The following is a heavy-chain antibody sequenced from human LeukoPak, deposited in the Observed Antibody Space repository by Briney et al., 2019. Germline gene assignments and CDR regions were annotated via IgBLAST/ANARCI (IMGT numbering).Heavy chain of an antibody. Sequence: PSETLSLTCIVSGGSISSGSYYWSWIRQHPGKGLEWIGYFYYGATSYYSPSLKSRATISADTSKNQFSLKLNSVTAADTAVYYCARCIYRSKQMDVWGQGTTVTVSS. J-gene: IGHJ6*02. CDR3: ARCIYRSKQMDV. CDR1: GGSISSGSYY. V-gene: IGHV4-31*03. D-gene: IGHD1/OR15-1a*01. CDR2: FYYGATS.